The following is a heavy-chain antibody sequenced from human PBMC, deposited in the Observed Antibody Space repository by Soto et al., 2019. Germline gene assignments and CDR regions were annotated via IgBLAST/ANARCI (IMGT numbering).Heavy chain of an antibody. D-gene: IGHD5-18*01. V-gene: IGHV4-30-4*01. CDR1: GGSISSGDYY. J-gene: IGHJ4*02. CDR2: IYYSGST. Sequence: SETLSLTCTVSGGSISSGDYYWSWIRQPPGKGLEWIGYIYYSGSTYYNPSFKSRVTISVDTSKNQFSLKLSSVTAADTAVYYCARAGAMVTSEYFDYWGQGTLVTVSS. CDR3: ARAGAMVTSEYFDY.